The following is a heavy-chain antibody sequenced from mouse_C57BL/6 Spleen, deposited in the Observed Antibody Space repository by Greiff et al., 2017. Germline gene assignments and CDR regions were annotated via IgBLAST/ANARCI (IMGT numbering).Heavy chain of an antibody. CDR1: GYSFTSYY. CDR3: AAGYSPGAMDY. CDR2: IYPGSGNT. D-gene: IGHD2-12*01. J-gene: IGHJ4*01. Sequence: QVQLQQSGPELVKPGASVKISCKASGYSFTSYYIHWVKQRPGQGLEWIGWIYPGSGNTKYNEKFKGKATLTADTSSSTAYMQLSSLTSEDSAVYYCAAGYSPGAMDYWGQGTSVTVSS. V-gene: IGHV1-66*01.